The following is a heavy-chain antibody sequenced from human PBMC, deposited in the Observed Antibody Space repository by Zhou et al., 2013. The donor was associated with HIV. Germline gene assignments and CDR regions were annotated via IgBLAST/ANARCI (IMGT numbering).Heavy chain of an antibody. CDR3: ARSPFVSTMGYFDY. V-gene: IGHV1-69*05. D-gene: IGHD5-12*01. Sequence: QVQLVQSGAEVKKPGSSVKVSCKASGGTFSSYGISWVRQAPGQGLEWMGGIIPMFGTAKYAQKFQGRVTITTDESTSTAYMELSSLRSEDTAIYYCARSPFVSTMGYFDYWGQGTLVTRLV. CDR2: IIPMFGTA. CDR1: GGTFSSYG. J-gene: IGHJ4*02.